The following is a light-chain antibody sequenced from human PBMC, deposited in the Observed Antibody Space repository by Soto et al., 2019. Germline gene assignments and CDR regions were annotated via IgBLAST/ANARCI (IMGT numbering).Light chain of an antibody. J-gene: IGKJ3*01. CDR3: QQYGSSVFN. Sequence: EIVLTQSPGTLSLSPGERAALSCRASQSVSSSFLAWYQQKPSQAPRLLIYAASRRATGIPDRFSGSGSGTDFTLTISRLEPEDFAVYYCQQYGSSVFNFGPGTKVDIK. CDR1: QSVSSSF. CDR2: AAS. V-gene: IGKV3-20*01.